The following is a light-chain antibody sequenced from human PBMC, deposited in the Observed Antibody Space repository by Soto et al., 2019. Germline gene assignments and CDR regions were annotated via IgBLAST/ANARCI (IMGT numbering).Light chain of an antibody. CDR2: GAS. J-gene: IGKJ4*01. V-gene: IGKV3-20*01. CDR3: QQYASSPRT. CDR1: QSVGRNY. Sequence: EIVLTQSPGTLSVSPGERATLSCRASQSVGRNYLAWYQQKPGQAPRLLIYGASSRATGIPDRFSGSGSGTDFTLTISRLEPEDFAVYYWQQYASSPRTFGGGTKVETK.